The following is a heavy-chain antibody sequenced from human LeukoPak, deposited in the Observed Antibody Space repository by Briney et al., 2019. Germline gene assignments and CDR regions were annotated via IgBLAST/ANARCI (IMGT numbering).Heavy chain of an antibody. V-gene: IGHV4-59*01. D-gene: IGHD3-3*01. J-gene: IGHJ5*02. CDR3: ARGITIFGVASGWFDP. CDR2: IYYSGST. CDR1: GGSISSYY. Sequence: SETPSLTCTVSGGSISSYYWSWIRQPPGKGLEWIGYIYYSGSTNYNPSLKSRVTISVDTSKNQFSLKLSSVTAADTAVYYCARGITIFGVASGWFDPWGQGTLVTVSS.